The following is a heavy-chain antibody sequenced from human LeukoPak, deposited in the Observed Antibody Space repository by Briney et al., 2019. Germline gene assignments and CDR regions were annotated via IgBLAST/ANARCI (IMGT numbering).Heavy chain of an antibody. CDR2: IYSGGST. D-gene: IGHD6-13*01. Sequence: GGSLRLSCAASGFTVSSNYMSWVRQAPGKGLEWVSVIYSGGSTYYADSVRGRFTISRDNSKNTLYLQMNSLRAEDTAVYYCARGTTQIAAAGTSEYYFDYWGQGTLVTVSS. CDR1: GFTVSSNY. J-gene: IGHJ4*02. CDR3: ARGTTQIAAAGTSEYYFDY. V-gene: IGHV3-53*05.